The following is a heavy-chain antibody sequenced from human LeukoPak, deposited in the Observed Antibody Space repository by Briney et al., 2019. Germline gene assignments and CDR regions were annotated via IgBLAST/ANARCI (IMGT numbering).Heavy chain of an antibody. CDR2: ISGHSGNK. Sequence: ASVKVSCKASGYIISNYGITWVRQAPGHGLEWMGWISGHSGNKNYAQKFQGRVTMTRDTSTSTVYMELSSLRSEDTAVYYCAREEGLVLDYWGQGTLVTVSS. CDR1: GYIISNYG. V-gene: IGHV1-18*01. J-gene: IGHJ4*02. CDR3: AREEGLVLDY. D-gene: IGHD2-8*02.